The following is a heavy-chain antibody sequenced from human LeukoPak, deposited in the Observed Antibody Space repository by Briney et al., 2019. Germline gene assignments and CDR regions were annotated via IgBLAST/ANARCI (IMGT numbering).Heavy chain of an antibody. D-gene: IGHD2-2*01. CDR3: AKDQATDIVVVPAALYYFDY. Sequence: GGSLRLSCAASGFTFSSYGMHWVRQAPGKGLEWVAVISYDGSNKYYADSVKGRFTISRDNSKNTLYLQMNSLGAEDTAVYYCAKDQATDIVVVPAALYYFDYWGQGTLVTVSS. CDR2: ISYDGSNK. V-gene: IGHV3-30*18. CDR1: GFTFSSYG. J-gene: IGHJ4*02.